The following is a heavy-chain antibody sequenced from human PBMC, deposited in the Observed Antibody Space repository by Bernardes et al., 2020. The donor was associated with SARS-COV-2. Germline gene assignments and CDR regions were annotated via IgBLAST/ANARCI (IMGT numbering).Heavy chain of an antibody. J-gene: IGHJ6*02. V-gene: IGHV1-2*04. Sequence: ASVKVSCKASGYTFTGYYMHWARQAPGQGLEWMGWINPNSVGTNYAQNFQGWVTMTRSTSISTAYMELSRLRTDDTAVYYCATIGYSYGFYYYGMDDWGQGTTVTVSS. CDR3: ATIGYSYGFYYYGMDD. D-gene: IGHD5-18*01. CDR1: GYTFTGYY. CDR2: INPNSVGT.